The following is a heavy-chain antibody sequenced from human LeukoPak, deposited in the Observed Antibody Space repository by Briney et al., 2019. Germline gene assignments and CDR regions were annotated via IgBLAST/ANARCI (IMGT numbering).Heavy chain of an antibody. J-gene: IGHJ4*02. CDR3: ARDRDWYTFDS. D-gene: IGHD1-1*01. CDR1: GFTFSNFW. Sequence: GGSPRLSCAASGFTFSNFWMDWVRQAPGKGLEWVANIKQDGSERYYVDSVKGRFTISRDNAKNSLYLQMNSLRAEDTAVYYCARDRDWYTFDSWGQGVLVTVSS. CDR2: IKQDGSER. V-gene: IGHV3-7*01.